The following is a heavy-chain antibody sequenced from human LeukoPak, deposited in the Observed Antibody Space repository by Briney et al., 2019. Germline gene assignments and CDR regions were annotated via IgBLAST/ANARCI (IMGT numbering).Heavy chain of an antibody. V-gene: IGHV4-30-2*01. D-gene: IGHD3-10*01. Sequence: SQTLSLTCDVSGGSVSSGGYSWGWIRQPPGRGLEWIGYIFQSGNTHYNPSLKSRVSISVDRSKNQFSLKLSSVTAADTAVYYCASELWFGEPKPLDYWGQGTLVTVSS. CDR1: GGSVSSGGYS. J-gene: IGHJ4*02. CDR2: IFQSGNT. CDR3: ASELWFGEPKPLDY.